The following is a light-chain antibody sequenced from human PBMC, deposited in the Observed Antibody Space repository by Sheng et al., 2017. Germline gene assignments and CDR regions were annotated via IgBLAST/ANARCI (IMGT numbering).Light chain of an antibody. V-gene: IGLV2-23*02. CDR2: EVT. CDR3: CSYAGRSTFV. Sequence: QSALTQPASVSGSPGQSITISCSGTSNDIGTYKSVSWYQQSPGKAPKLIIYEVTQRPSGVSNRFSGSKSDNTASLTISGLQAEDEADYYCCSYAGRSTFVFGGGTKLTVL. J-gene: IGLJ2*01. CDR1: SNDIGTYKS.